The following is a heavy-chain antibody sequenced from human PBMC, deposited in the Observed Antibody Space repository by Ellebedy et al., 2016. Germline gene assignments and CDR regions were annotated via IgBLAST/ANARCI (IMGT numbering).Heavy chain of an antibody. CDR3: ARDRGIGLDY. J-gene: IGHJ4*02. V-gene: IGHV1-46*01. CDR2: INPSGGST. CDR1: GYIFTSYF. D-gene: IGHD3-10*01. Sequence: ASVKVSCKASGYIFTSYFIHWVRQAPGQGLEWLGFINPSGGSTTYAQRFQGRVTMTRDTSTSTVYIELSSLRSDDTAVYYCARDRGIGLDYWGQGTLVTVSS.